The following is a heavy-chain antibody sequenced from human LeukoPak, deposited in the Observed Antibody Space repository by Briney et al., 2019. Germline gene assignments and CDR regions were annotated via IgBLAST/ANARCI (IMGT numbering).Heavy chain of an antibody. Sequence: ASVKVSCKASGHTFTAYYIHWVRQAPGQGLEWMGWIHPGTGDTNYAQKFQGRVTVSRDTSISTAYMELSRLRSDDTAAYYCASYASGYNWLKVWGQGTPVTVSS. CDR3: ASYASGYNWLKV. V-gene: IGHV1-2*02. CDR1: GHTFTAYY. J-gene: IGHJ4*02. CDR2: IHPGTGDT. D-gene: IGHD3-10*01.